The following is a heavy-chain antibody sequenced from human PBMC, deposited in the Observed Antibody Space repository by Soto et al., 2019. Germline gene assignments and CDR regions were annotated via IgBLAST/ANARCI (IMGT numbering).Heavy chain of an antibody. Sequence: QVLLVQSGAEVKKPGASVKVSCKASGYSFTTYGISWVRQAPGQGLEWMGWISAYNGNTDYAQNLQGRVTLTTDTAPSTAYMEMRSLRSDDTAVYYCARDPIDIPSENDYWGQGSLVTVSS. CDR3: ARDPIDIPSENDY. CDR1: GYSFTTYG. D-gene: IGHD2-2*02. J-gene: IGHJ4*02. V-gene: IGHV1-18*01. CDR2: ISAYNGNT.